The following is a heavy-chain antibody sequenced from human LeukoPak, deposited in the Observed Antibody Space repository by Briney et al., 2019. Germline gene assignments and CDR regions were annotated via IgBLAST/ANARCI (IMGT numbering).Heavy chain of an antibody. D-gene: IGHD3-3*01. CDR1: GYTFTSYG. Sequence: ASVKVSCKASGYTFTSYGISWVRQAPGQGLEWMGWISAYNGNTNYAQKLQGRVTMTTDTSTSTAYMELRSLRSDDTAVYYCARDRPYDFWSGFQTQSNWFDHWGQGTLVTVSS. V-gene: IGHV1-18*01. J-gene: IGHJ5*02. CDR3: ARDRPYDFWSGFQTQSNWFDH. CDR2: ISAYNGNT.